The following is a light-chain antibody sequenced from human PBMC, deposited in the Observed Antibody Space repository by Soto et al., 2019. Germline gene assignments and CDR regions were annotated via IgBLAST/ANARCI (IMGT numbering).Light chain of an antibody. J-gene: IGLJ2*01. Sequence: QSALTQPASVSGSPGQSITISCTGTSGDVGGYNYVSWYQQHPGKAPKFMIYEVSNRPSGVSNRFSGSKSGNTASLTISGLQAEDEADYYCSSYTSSSTLVVFGGGTKLTVL. V-gene: IGLV2-14*01. CDR2: EVS. CDR3: SSYTSSSTLVV. CDR1: SGDVGGYNY.